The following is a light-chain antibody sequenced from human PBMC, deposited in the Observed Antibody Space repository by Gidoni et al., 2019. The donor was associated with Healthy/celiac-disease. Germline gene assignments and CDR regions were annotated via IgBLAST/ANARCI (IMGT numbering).Light chain of an antibody. J-gene: IGKJ2*04. CDR3: QQSYSTPCS. CDR1: QSISSY. Sequence: DIQMTQSPSSLSASVGDRVTITCRASQSISSYLNWYQQKPGKAPRLLIYAASSLQSGVPSRFSGSGSGTDFTLTFTSLQPEDFATYFCQQSYSTPCSFGQGTKLGI. V-gene: IGKV1-39*01. CDR2: AAS.